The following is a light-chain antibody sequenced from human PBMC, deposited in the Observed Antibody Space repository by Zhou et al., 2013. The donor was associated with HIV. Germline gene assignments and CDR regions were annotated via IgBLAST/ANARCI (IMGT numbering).Light chain of an antibody. CDR2: DAS. Sequence: AIRXTQSPSSLSASTGDRVTITCRASQGIGTYLAWYQQKPGKAPKFLIYDASTLESGVPSRFSGSGSGTDFALTISSLQPEDFATFYCQHFFIHPLTFGGGTRVEIK. CDR3: QHFFIHPLT. J-gene: IGKJ4*01. CDR1: QGIGTY. V-gene: IGKV1-8*01.